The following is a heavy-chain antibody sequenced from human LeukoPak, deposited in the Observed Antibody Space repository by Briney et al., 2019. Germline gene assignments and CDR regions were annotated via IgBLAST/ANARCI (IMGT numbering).Heavy chain of an antibody. CDR3: ARVKAYGGAGDFDY. V-gene: IGHV1-2*02. J-gene: IGHJ4*02. CDR2: TNPNSGGT. Sequence: GASVKVSCKASGYTFTAYYIHWVRQAPGQGLEWMGWTNPNSGGTNSAQKFQGRVTMTRDTSISTAYMEVTRLTSDDTAVYFCARVKAYGGAGDFDYWGQGTLVTVSS. D-gene: IGHD3-10*01. CDR1: GYTFTAYY.